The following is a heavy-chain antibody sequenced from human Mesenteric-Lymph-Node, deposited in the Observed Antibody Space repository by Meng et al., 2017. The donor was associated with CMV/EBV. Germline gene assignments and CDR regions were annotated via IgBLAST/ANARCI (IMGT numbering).Heavy chain of an antibody. CDR2: IYPGDSGT. CDR3: ARPGNCSSTSCHDVDTAMVGSYYYYYGMDV. V-gene: IGHV5-51*01. CDR1: GYSFTSYW. Sequence: GGSLRLSCKGSGYSFTSYWIGWVRQMPGKGLEWMGIIYPGDSGTRYSPSFQGQVTISADKSISTAYLQWSSLKASDTAMYYCARPGNCSSTSCHDVDTAMVGSYYYYYGMDVWGQGTTVTVSS. D-gene: IGHD2-2*01. J-gene: IGHJ6*02.